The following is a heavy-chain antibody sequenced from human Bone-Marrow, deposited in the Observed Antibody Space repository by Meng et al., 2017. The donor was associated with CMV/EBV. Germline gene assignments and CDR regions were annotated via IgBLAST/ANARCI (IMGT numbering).Heavy chain of an antibody. CDR1: GYTFTSYY. CDR3: ARDGTQGYCSSTSCSRGVYYYGMDV. D-gene: IGHD2-2*01. Sequence: ASVKVSCKASGYTFTSYYMHWVRQAPGQGLEWMGIINPSGGSTSYAQKFQGRVTMTRDTSTSTVYMELSSLRSEDTAVYYCARDGTQGYCSSTSCSRGVYYYGMDVWGQGTTVTVSS. V-gene: IGHV1-46*01. J-gene: IGHJ6*02. CDR2: INPSGGST.